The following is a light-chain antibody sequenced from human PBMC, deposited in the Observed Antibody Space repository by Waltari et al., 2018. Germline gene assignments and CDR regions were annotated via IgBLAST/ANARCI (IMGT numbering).Light chain of an antibody. CDR2: EGT. CDR3: FSYADGRSLV. V-gene: IGLV2-23*01. Sequence: QSALTQPASVSGSPGQSITTSCTGSSTDLGSSTLVPWYQHHPAKAPKLLIYEGTERPSGISHRFSGSKSGNTASLTISTLQAEDEADYYCFSYADGRSLVFGGGTKLTVL. J-gene: IGLJ2*01. CDR1: STDLGSSTL.